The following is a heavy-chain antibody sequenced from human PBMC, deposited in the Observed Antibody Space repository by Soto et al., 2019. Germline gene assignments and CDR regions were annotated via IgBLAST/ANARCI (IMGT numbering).Heavy chain of an antibody. V-gene: IGHV3-48*03. J-gene: IGHJ6*02. CDR1: GFTFSNYD. CDR3: AREGSVSSSDYYAYYYGMDA. Sequence: VQLVESGGGLFQPGGSLRLSCAASGFTFSNYDINWVRQAPGKGPEWISHISSSGGIIYYADSVKGRFTISRDNAKNSLYLQMNSLRGEDTAVYYCAREGSVSSSDYYAYYYGMDAWGQGTTVTVSS. D-gene: IGHD3-10*01. CDR2: ISSSGGII.